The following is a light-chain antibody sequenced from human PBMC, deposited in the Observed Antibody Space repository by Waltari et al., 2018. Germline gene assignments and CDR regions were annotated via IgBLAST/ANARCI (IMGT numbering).Light chain of an antibody. Sequence: EVVVTQSPGTLSLSPGERATLSCRARQSVSSSYLAWYQQKPGQAPRLLIFGTSSRATGIPDRFSGSGSGADFTLTISGLEPEDFAVYYCHQYGDSPGMFGQGTQVEIK. CDR1: QSVSSSY. CDR2: GTS. CDR3: HQYGDSPGM. V-gene: IGKV3-20*01. J-gene: IGKJ1*01.